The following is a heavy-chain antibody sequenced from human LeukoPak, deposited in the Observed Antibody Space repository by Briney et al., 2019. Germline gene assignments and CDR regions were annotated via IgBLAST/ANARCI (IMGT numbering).Heavy chain of an antibody. CDR2: IIPIFGTA. CDR1: GGTFSSYA. J-gene: IGHJ6*03. CDR3: ASCKVVTLGGYYYYMDV. D-gene: IGHD4-23*01. Sequence: ASVKVSCKASGGTFSSYAISWVRQAPGQGLEWMGGIIPIFGTANYAQKFQGRVTITADESTSTAYMELSSLRSEDTAVYYCASCKVVTLGGYYYYMDVWGKGTTVTVSS. V-gene: IGHV1-69*13.